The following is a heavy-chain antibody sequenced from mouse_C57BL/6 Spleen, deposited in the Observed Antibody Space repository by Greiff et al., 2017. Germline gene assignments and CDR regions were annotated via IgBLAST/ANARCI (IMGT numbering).Heavy chain of an antibody. V-gene: IGHV5-4*01. Sequence: EVMLVESGRGLVKPGGSLKLSCAASGFTFSSYAMSWVRQTPEKRLEWVATISDGGSYTYYPDNVKGRFTISRDNAKNNLYLQMSHLKSEDTAMYYCARDKGYGSTLDYWGQGTTLTVSS. CDR3: ARDKGYGSTLDY. D-gene: IGHD1-1*01. CDR2: ISDGGSYT. CDR1: GFTFSSYA. J-gene: IGHJ2*01.